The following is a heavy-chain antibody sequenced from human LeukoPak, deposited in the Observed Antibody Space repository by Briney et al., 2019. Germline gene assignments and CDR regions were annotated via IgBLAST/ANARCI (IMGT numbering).Heavy chain of an antibody. Sequence: SETLSLTCTVSGGSISSYYGSWIRQPPGKGLEWIGCIYYSGSTNYNPSLTSRVTLSVDTSKNQFSLKLSSVTAADTAVYYCARERSTIFGVVESMDVWGKGTTVTVSS. V-gene: IGHV4-59*01. J-gene: IGHJ6*04. D-gene: IGHD3-3*01. CDR3: ARERSTIFGVVESMDV. CDR2: IYYSGST. CDR1: GGSISSYY.